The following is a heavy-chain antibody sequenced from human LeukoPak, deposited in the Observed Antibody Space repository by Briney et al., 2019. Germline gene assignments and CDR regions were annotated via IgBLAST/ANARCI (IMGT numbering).Heavy chain of an antibody. Sequence: GGSLRLSCAASGFTFDDHGMHWVRQPPGKGLEWVSGITWNGGSVGYADSVKGRFTISRDNTKNLLFLYMDSLRAEDTALYYCAKGEILGGLTGWPSKWGQGTLVTVST. CDR2: ITWNGGSV. CDR1: GFTFDDHG. V-gene: IGHV3-9*01. CDR3: AKGEILGGLTGWPSK. D-gene: IGHD3-9*01. J-gene: IGHJ4*02.